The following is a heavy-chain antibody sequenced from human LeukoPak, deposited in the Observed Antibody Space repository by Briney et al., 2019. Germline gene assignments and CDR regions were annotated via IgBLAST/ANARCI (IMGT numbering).Heavy chain of an antibody. CDR3: ARERGSYYYFDY. J-gene: IGHJ4*02. Sequence: PSETLSLTCAVYGGSFSGYYWSWIRQSPGKGLGWIGYVYYTGSTYYNPSLKSRLTISVDTSKNQFSLRLHSVTAADTAVYYCARERGSYYYFDYWGQGTLVTVSS. CDR1: GGSFSGYY. D-gene: IGHD1-26*01. V-gene: IGHV4-30-4*08. CDR2: VYYTGST.